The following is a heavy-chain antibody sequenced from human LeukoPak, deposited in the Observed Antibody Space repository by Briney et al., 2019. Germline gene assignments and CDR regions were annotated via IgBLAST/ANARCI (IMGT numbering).Heavy chain of an antibody. CDR3: ARARSDILTGHPFDY. CDR1: GYTFTGYY. Sequence: ASVTVSCTASGYTFTGYYMHWVRQAPGQGLEWMGWINPNSGGTNYAQKFQGRVTMTRDTSISTAYMELSRLRSDDTAVYYCARARSDILTGHPFDYWGQGTLVTVSS. D-gene: IGHD3-9*01. CDR2: INPNSGGT. V-gene: IGHV1-2*02. J-gene: IGHJ4*02.